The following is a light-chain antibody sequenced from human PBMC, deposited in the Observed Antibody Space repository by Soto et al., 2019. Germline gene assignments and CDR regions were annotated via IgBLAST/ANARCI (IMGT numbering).Light chain of an antibody. CDR2: AAS. Sequence: DIPMTQSPSSLSASVGDRVSVTCRASQSISTFLNWYQQRPGEAPKLMLYAASSLQSGVPSRFSGSGSGADFTLTIGSLQPEDFATYYCQQSYTTPRTFGQGTKVEVK. CDR1: QSISTF. J-gene: IGKJ1*01. CDR3: QQSYTTPRT. V-gene: IGKV1-39*01.